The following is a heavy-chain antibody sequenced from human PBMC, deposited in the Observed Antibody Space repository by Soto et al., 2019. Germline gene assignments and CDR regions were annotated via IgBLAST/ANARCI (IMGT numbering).Heavy chain of an antibody. CDR2: IYWVDDK. CDR1: GLSLSTTGVG. V-gene: IGHV2-5*02. J-gene: IGHJ6*02. Sequence: QITLKESGPTLVKPTQTLTLTCTFSGLSLSTTGVGVGWIRQPPGKALEWLALIYWVDDKRYSPSLKRRLTLTKDTSKNQVVLTMTNMDPVDTATYYCVQSRCGGDCLQSYSSHSYYGLDVWGQGTTVTVSS. D-gene: IGHD2-21*02. CDR3: VQSRCGGDCLQSYSSHSYYGLDV.